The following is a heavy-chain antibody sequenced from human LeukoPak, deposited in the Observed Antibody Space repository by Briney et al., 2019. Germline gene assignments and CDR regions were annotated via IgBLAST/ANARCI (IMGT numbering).Heavy chain of an antibody. J-gene: IGHJ4*02. CDR2: MNPNSGNT. D-gene: IGHD3-22*01. CDR1: GYTFTSYD. CDR3: ARDRVTMIDMYYFDY. V-gene: IGHV1-8*02. Sequence: GASVKVSCXASGYTFTSYDINWVRQATGQGLEWMGWMNPNSGNTGYAQKFQGRVTMTRDTSISTAYMELSRLRSDDTAVYYCARDRVTMIDMYYFDYWGQGTLVTVSS.